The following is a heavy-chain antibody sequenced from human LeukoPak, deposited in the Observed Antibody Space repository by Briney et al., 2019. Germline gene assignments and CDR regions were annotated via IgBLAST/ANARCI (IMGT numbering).Heavy chain of an antibody. V-gene: IGHV5-51*01. J-gene: IGHJ4*02. D-gene: IGHD5-24*01. Sequence: GESLKISCKGSGYSFSSYWNAWVRQRPGKGLEWMGIIYPGGSETRYDPSFQGQVTISADSSTSTAYLQWSSLRASDTAMYYCARASRDGYNQNFDHWGQGTLVTVSS. CDR3: ARASRDGYNQNFDH. CDR1: GYSFSSYW. CDR2: IYPGGSET.